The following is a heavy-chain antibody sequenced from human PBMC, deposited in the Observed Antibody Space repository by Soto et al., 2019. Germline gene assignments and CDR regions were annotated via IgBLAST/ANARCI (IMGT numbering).Heavy chain of an antibody. CDR2: IYYSGST. J-gene: IGHJ4*02. CDR1: GGSISSSSYY. CDR3: AREGYCSSTSCYVVDY. V-gene: IGHV4-39*02. D-gene: IGHD2-2*01. Sequence: QLQLQESGPGLVKPSETLSLTCTVSGGSISSSSYYWGWIRQPPGKGLEWIGSIYYSGSTYYNPSLKSRVTIAVDTSNNQFSLKRGSVTAADTAVYYCAREGYCSSTSCYVVDYWGQGTLVTVSS.